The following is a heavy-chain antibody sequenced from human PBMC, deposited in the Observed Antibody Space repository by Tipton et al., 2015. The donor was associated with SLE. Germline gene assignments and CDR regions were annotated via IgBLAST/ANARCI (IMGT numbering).Heavy chain of an antibody. V-gene: IGHV4-59*11. CDR1: GGSISSHY. D-gene: IGHD2-15*01. Sequence: TLSLICTVSGGSISSHYWSWIRQPPGKGLEWIGYIYYSGSTNYNPSLKSRVTISVDTSKNQFSLKLSSVTAADTAVYYCATLPCSVGVRLGAFDIWGQGTMVTVSS. CDR3: ATLPCSVGVRLGAFDI. CDR2: IYYSGST. J-gene: IGHJ3*02.